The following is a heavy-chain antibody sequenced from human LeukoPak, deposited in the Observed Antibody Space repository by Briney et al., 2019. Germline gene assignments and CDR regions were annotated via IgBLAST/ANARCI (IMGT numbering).Heavy chain of an antibody. D-gene: IGHD2-15*01. V-gene: IGHV3-15*01. Sequence: GSLRLSCAASGFTFSNAWMSWVRQAPGKGLEWVGRIKSKTDGGTTDYAAPVKGRFTISRDDSKNTLYVQMNSLKTEDTAVYFCTTDGYSSGGFDSWGQGTLVTVSS. CDR1: GFTFSNAW. CDR3: TTDGYSSGGFDS. J-gene: IGHJ4*02. CDR2: IKSKTDGGTT.